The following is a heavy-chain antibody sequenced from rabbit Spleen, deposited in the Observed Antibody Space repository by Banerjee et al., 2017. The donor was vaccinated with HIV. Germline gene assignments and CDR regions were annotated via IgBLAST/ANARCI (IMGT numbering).Heavy chain of an antibody. CDR3: ARGGGL. Sequence: QSLEESGGGLVKPEGSLTLTCKASGFSFSDRDVMCWVRQAPGKGLEWIGYIDPVFGITYYANWVNGRFSISRENAQNTVFLQMTSLTAADTATYFCARGGGLWGPGTLVTVS. J-gene: IGHJ6*01. V-gene: IGHV1S40*01. CDR1: GFSFSDRDV. CDR2: IDPVFGIT.